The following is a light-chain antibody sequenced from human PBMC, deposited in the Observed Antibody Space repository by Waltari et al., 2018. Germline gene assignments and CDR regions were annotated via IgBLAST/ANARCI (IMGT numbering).Light chain of an antibody. J-gene: IGKJ4*01. V-gene: IGKV3D-20*01. CDR1: QSVRSNY. CDR3: QQFGTSPLT. Sequence: DIVLTQSPATLSLSPGERATLSCGASQSVRSNYLAWYQQKPGLAPRLLIYDASSRATGIPDRFSGSGSGTDFTLTISRLEPEDFAVYYCQQFGTSPLTFGGWTKVEIK. CDR2: DAS.